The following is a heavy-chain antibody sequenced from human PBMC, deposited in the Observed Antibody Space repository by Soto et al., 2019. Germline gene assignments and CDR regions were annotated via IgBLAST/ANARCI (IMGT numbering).Heavy chain of an antibody. V-gene: IGHV2-26*01. CDR2: IYSNDEK. CDR3: ARIPSGDSSSWYRAYAADPSYGMDV. CDR1: GCSLSNARMG. J-gene: IGHJ6*02. Sequence: QVTVKESGPVLVTPTETLTLTCTGSGCSLSNARMGVSWLRHPPGKALELLAHIYSNDEKSYSTSLKSRLTLSKDTSKSQVVLTMTNMDPVDTATYYCARIPSGDSSSWYRAYAADPSYGMDVFGQGTPVTVSS. D-gene: IGHD6-13*01.